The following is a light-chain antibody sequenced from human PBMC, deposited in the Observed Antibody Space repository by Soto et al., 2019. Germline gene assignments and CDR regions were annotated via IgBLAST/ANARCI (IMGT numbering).Light chain of an antibody. CDR3: QSYDSSVSGSKV. V-gene: IGLV1-40*01. CDR1: RAAFV. Sequence: QSVLTQPPSVSGAPGQRVTISCTGSRAAFVLHWYQQVPGTAPKLLIYGNNNRPSGVPERFSGSKSGTSASLAITGLQAEDEADYYCQSYDSSVSGSKVFGTGTKVTVL. J-gene: IGLJ1*01. CDR2: GNN.